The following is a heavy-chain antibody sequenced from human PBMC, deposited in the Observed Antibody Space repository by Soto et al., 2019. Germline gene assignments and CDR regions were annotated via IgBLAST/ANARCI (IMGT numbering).Heavy chain of an antibody. CDR1: GFTFSNAW. Sequence: EVQLVESGGGLVKPGGSLRLSCAASGFTFSNAWMNWVRQAPGKGLEWVGRIKSKIDGATTDYVAPMKGRFTISRDDSKNMLYLQMNSLKTEDTAVYYCTTLQSMTFLRELYYDFWSGYYPGGMDVWGQGTTVTVSS. J-gene: IGHJ6*02. CDR3: TTLQSMTFLRELYYDFWSGYYPGGMDV. CDR2: IKSKIDGATT. D-gene: IGHD3-3*01. V-gene: IGHV3-15*07.